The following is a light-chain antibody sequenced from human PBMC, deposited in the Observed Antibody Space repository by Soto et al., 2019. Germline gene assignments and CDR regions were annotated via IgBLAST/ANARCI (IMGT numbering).Light chain of an antibody. CDR3: SSYTSSSLYV. V-gene: IGLV2-14*01. Sequence: QSALTQPASVSGSPGQSIAISCTGTSSDVGYSNYGSWYQQLPGKAPKLMIYDVSDRPSGVSNRFSGSKSGSTASLTISGLQAEYEADYYCSSYTSSSLYVFGTGTKLTVL. J-gene: IGLJ1*01. CDR2: DVS. CDR1: SSDVGYSNY.